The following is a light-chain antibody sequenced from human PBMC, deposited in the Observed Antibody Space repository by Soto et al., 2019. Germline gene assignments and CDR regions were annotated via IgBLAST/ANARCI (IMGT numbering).Light chain of an antibody. CDR1: SSDVGSYNL. CDR3: CSYAGSSTSYVV. J-gene: IGLJ2*01. V-gene: IGLV2-23*01. CDR2: EGS. Sequence: QSVLTQPASVSGSPGQSITISCTGTSSDVGSYNLVSWYQQHPGKAPKLMIYEGSKRPSGVSKRFSGSKSGNTASLTISGLQAEDEADYYRCSYAGSSTSYVVFGGGTKLTVL.